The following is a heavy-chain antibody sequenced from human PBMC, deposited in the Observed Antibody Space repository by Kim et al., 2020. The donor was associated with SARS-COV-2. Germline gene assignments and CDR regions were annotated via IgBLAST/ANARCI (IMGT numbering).Heavy chain of an antibody. D-gene: IGHD5-18*01. CDR2: ISGSGGST. CDR3: AKVDTAMVYYYYGMDV. V-gene: IGHV3-23*01. Sequence: GGSLRLSCAASGFTFSSYAMSWVRQAPGKGLELVSAISGSGGSTYYADSVKGRFTISRDNTKNTLYLQMNSLRAEDTAVYYCAKVDTAMVYYYYGMDVWGQGTTVTVSS. CDR1: GFTFSSYA. J-gene: IGHJ6*02.